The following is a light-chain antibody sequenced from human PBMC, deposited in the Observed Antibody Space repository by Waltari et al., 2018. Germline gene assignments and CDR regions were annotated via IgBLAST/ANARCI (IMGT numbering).Light chain of an antibody. J-gene: IGKJ1*01. CDR3: QQGNTNPPT. Sequence: DIQMSQSPSSLSASVGDRVTITCRASQGISSYLNWYQQKPGKAPKLLIYYTNSLASGVPSRFSGSGSVTEFTLTISSLQPEDFATYSCQQGNTNPPTFGQGTKVEIK. CDR1: QGISSY. V-gene: IGKV1-39*01. CDR2: YTN.